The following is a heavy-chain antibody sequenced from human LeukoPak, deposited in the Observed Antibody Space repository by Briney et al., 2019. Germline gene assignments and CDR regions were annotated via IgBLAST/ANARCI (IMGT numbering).Heavy chain of an antibody. Sequence: GASVKVSCKASGGTFSSYAISWVRQAPGQGLEWMGGIIPIFGTANYAQKFQGRVTITTDESTSTAYMELSSLRSEDTAVYYCARDGGGSSTSSLSYYYYYMDVRGKGTTVTVSS. CDR2: IIPIFGTA. V-gene: IGHV1-69*05. CDR3: ARDGGGSSTSSLSYYYYYMDV. J-gene: IGHJ6*03. D-gene: IGHD2-2*01. CDR1: GGTFSSYA.